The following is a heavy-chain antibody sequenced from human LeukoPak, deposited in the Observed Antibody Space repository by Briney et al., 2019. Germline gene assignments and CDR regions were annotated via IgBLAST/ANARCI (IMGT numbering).Heavy chain of an antibody. J-gene: IGHJ4*02. CDR1: GFTFSSYA. Sequence: GGSLRLSCAASGFTFSSYAMSWVRQAPGKGLEWVSVIYSGGSTYYADSVKGRFTISRDNSKNTLYLQMNSLRAEDTAVYYCARGAVAGTAYWGQGTLVTVSS. CDR3: ARGAVAGTAY. D-gene: IGHD6-19*01. V-gene: IGHV3-53*01. CDR2: IYSGGST.